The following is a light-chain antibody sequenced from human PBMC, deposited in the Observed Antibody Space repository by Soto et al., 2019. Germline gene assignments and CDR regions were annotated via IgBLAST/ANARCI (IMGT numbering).Light chain of an antibody. CDR1: QSVSSSS. Sequence: EIVLTQSPGTLSLSPGERATLSCRASQSVSSSSLAWYQQKPGQAPRLLIYGASSRATGIPDRFSGSGSVTDFTLTISRLEPEDFAVFYCQQYGSSPYTFGQGTKLEIK. CDR3: QQYGSSPYT. CDR2: GAS. J-gene: IGKJ2*01. V-gene: IGKV3-20*01.